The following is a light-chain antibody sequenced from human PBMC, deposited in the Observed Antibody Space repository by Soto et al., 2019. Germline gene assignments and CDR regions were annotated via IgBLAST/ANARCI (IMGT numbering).Light chain of an antibody. CDR2: GAS. V-gene: IGKV3-11*01. J-gene: IGKJ4*01. CDR1: QYINTR. CDR3: QQRSNWPLLT. Sequence: EIVWTQASATLSSFAGDIGTPCGTASQYINTRLAWYQHRPGQAPRLLIYGASSRATGIPARFSGSGSGTDFTLTISSLEPEDFAVYYCQQRSNWPLLTFGGGTKVDIK.